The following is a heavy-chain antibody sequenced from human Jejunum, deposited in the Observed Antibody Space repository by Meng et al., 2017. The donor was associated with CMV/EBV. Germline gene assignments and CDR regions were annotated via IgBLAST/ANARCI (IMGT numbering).Heavy chain of an antibody. CDR1: GDPFSRDD. Sequence: KASGDPFSRDDIRWVRQAPGQGLEWMGRISPIFNTPKYAQRFQGRVTITTDDSTSTAYMEVRSLRSEDTAVYYCAREVDMITNGGVPYWGQGTLVTVSS. D-gene: IGHD3-16*01. CDR2: ISPIFNTP. J-gene: IGHJ4*02. V-gene: IGHV1-69*05. CDR3: AREVDMITNGGVPY.